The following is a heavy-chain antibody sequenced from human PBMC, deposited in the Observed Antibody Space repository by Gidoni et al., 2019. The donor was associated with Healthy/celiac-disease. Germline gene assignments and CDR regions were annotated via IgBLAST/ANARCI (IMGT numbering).Heavy chain of an antibody. Sequence: QVQLVESGGGVVQPGRSLRLSCAASGFTCSSYAMHWVGQAPGKGLEGVAVISYDGSNKSYADSVKCRFTISRDNSKNTLYLQMNSLRAEDTAVYYCARGESGYYGSGSYLSAYYYYYGMDVWGQGTTVTVSS. D-gene: IGHD3-10*01. CDR3: ARGESGYYGSGSYLSAYYYYYGMDV. CDR2: ISYDGSNK. V-gene: IGHV3-30-3*01. CDR1: GFTCSSYA. J-gene: IGHJ6*02.